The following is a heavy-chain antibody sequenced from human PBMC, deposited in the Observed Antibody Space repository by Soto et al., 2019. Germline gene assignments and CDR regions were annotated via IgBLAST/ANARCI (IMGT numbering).Heavy chain of an antibody. V-gene: IGHV5-51*01. Sequence: PGESLKISCKGSGYSFTSYWIGWVRQMPGKGLEWMGIIYPGDSDTRYSPSFQGQVTISADKSISTAYLQWSSLKASDTAMYYCARDHRSWTEGEPWFDPWGQGTLVTVSS. J-gene: IGHJ5*02. CDR2: IYPGDSDT. CDR1: GYSFTSYW. D-gene: IGHD6-13*01. CDR3: ARDHRSWTEGEPWFDP.